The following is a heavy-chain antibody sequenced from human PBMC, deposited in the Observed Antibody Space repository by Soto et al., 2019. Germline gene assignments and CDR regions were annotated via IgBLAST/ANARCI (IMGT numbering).Heavy chain of an antibody. V-gene: IGHV3-23*01. CDR3: AKDPMVRGVIITYFDY. CDR1: GFTFSSYA. D-gene: IGHD3-10*01. CDR2: ISGSGGST. Sequence: GESLKISCAASGFTFSSYAMSWVRQAPGKGLEWVSAISGSGGSTYYADSVKGRFTISRDNSKNTLYLQMNSLRAEDTAVYYCAKDPMVRGVIITYFDYWGQGTLVTVSS. J-gene: IGHJ4*02.